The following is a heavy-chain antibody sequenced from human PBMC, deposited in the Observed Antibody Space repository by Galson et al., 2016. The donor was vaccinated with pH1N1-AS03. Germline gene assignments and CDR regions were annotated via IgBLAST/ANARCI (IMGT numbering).Heavy chain of an antibody. V-gene: IGHV1-69*05. CDR2: IIPIFGNS. D-gene: IGHD4-23*01. Sequence: SVKVSCKASGGTITAFSFSWVRQAPGQGLEWMGGIIPIFGNSDYAQKFQGRVTISTDKSTTTAYMELSSLRSEDTAVYYCVRGDGGNNFDFWGQGTLVTVSS. J-gene: IGHJ4*02. CDR1: GGTITAFS. CDR3: VRGDGGNNFDF.